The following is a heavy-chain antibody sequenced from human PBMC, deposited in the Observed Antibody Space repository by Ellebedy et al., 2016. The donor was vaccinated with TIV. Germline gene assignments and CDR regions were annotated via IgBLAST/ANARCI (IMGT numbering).Heavy chain of an antibody. V-gene: IGHV3-11*01. CDR1: GFTFSDYY. CDR3: ARDARFIDQQHNWFDP. CDR2: ISNSSSTI. Sequence: GESLKISCAASGFTFSDYYMIWIRQAPGKGLEWVSYISNSSSTIYYADSVKGRFTISRDNAKNSLSLLMNSLRAEDTAVYYCARDARFIDQQHNWFDPWGQGTLVTVSS. D-gene: IGHD2-2*01. J-gene: IGHJ5*02.